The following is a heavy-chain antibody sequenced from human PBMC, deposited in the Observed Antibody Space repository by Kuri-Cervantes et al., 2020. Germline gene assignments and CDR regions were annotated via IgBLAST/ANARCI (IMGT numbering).Heavy chain of an antibody. CDR2: INAYNGDT. Sequence: ASVKVSCKASGYALTSYGITWVRQAPGQGLEWMGWINAYNGDTNYAQKFQGRVTMTTDTPTSAAYMELRSLRSDDTAMYYCARWVAPKDFDCWGQGTLVTVSS. V-gene: IGHV1-18*01. D-gene: IGHD2-15*01. CDR1: GYALTSYG. CDR3: ARWVAPKDFDC. J-gene: IGHJ4*02.